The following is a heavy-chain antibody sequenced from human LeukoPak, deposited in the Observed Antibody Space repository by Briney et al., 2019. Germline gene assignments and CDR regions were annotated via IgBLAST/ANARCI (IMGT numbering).Heavy chain of an antibody. J-gene: IGHJ4*02. V-gene: IGHV4-59*01. CDR3: ASSAWYCSGGSCYPGYFDY. CDR1: GGSISSYY. Sequence: SETLSLTCTVSGGSISSYYWSWIRQPPGKGLEWIGYIYYSVSTNYNPSLKSRVTISVDTSKNQFSLKLSSVTAADTAVYYCASSAWYCSGGSCYPGYFDYWGQGTLVTVSS. D-gene: IGHD2-15*01. CDR2: IYYSVST.